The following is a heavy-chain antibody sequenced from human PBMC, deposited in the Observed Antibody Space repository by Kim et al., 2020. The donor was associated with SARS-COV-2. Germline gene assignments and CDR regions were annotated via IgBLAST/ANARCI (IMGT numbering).Heavy chain of an antibody. Sequence: GGSLRLSCAASGFTFSSYAMSWVRQAPGKGLEWVSAISGSGGSTYYADSVKGRFTISRDNSKNTLYLQMNSLRAEDTAVYYCAKGGGTVYAMGYYYGMDVWGQGTTVTVSS. CDR2: ISGSGGST. J-gene: IGHJ6*02. V-gene: IGHV3-23*01. CDR3: AKGGGTVYAMGYYYGMDV. CDR1: GFTFSSYA. D-gene: IGHD2-8*01.